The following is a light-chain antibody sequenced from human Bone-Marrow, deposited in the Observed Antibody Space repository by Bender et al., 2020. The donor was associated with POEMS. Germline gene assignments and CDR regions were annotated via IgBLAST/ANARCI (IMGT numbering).Light chain of an antibody. CDR2: EGN. J-gene: IGLJ3*02. CDR3: SSYAGSRTFVV. V-gene: IGLV2-23*03. CDR1: SSDVGGYNY. Sequence: QSALAQPASVSGSPGQSITISCTGTSSDVGGYNYVSWYQQHSGKAPKLIISEGNKRPSGVSNRFSGSKSGNTASLTISGLQAEDEADYYCSSYAGSRTFVVFGGGTTLTVL.